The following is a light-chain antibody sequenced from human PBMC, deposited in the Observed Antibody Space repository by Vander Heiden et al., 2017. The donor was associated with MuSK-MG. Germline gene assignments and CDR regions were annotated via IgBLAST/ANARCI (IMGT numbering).Light chain of an antibody. V-gene: IGKV1-8*01. CDR1: QGISSY. J-gene: IGKJ4*01. Sequence: AIRMTQSPSSFSASTGDRVTITCRASQGISSYLAWYQQKPGKAPKLLIYAASTLQSGVPSRFSGSGSGTDFTLTISCLQSEDFASYYCQQYYNYPVTFGGGTKVEIK. CDR3: QQYYNYPVT. CDR2: AAS.